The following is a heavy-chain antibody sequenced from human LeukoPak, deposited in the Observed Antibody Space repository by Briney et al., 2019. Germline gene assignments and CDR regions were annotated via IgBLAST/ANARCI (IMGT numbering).Heavy chain of an antibody. D-gene: IGHD2-2*01. CDR1: GFTFSSYA. CDR2: ISGSGGST. CDR3: AKGRGYCSSTSCHLWYFDY. Sequence: TGGSLRLSCAASGFTFSSYAMSWVRQAPGKGLEWVSAISGSGGSTYYADSVKGRFTISRDNSKNTLYLQMNSLRAEDTAVYYCAKGRGYCSSTSCHLWYFDYWGQGTLVTVSS. J-gene: IGHJ4*02. V-gene: IGHV3-23*01.